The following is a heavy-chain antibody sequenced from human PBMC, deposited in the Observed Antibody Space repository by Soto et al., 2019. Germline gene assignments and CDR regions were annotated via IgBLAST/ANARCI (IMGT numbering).Heavy chain of an antibody. V-gene: IGHV3-49*04. Sequence: PGGSLRLSCTASGFTFGDYAMSWVRQAPGKGLEWVGFIRSKAYGGTTEYAASVKGRFTISRDDSKSIAYLQMNSLKTEDTAVYYGRARPLYYYYYGMDVWGQGTTVTVSS. D-gene: IGHD6-6*01. J-gene: IGHJ6*02. CDR2: IRSKAYGGTT. CDR1: GFTFGDYA. CDR3: RARPLYYYYYGMDV.